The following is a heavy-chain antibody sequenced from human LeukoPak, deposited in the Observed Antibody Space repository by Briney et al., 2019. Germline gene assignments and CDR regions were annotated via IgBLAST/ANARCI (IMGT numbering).Heavy chain of an antibody. CDR2: ISKSGSPI. CDR3: QGTEGATTSDAFDV. V-gene: IGHV3-11*04. J-gene: IGHJ3*01. CDR1: GFTVSDYY. Sequence: PGGSLRLSCAASGFTVSDYYMNWIRQAPGKGLEWVSHISKSGSPIYYADSVKGRFTISRDNAKNSLYLQMDSLRAEDTAVYYCQGTEGATTSDAFDVWGQGTMVTVSS. D-gene: IGHD1-26*01.